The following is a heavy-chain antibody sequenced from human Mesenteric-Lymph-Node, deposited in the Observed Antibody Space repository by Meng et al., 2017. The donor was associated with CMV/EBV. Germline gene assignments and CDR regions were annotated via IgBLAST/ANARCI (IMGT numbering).Heavy chain of an antibody. Sequence: GSLRLSCTVSGYSISSGYFWGWIRQPPGKGLEWIGTIYHSGDTYYNPSLKSRVTISVDTSNNLFSLKLKSVTAADTAVYYCARDPSPHVQVFLGGYWGQGALVTVSS. CDR3: ARDPSPHVQVFLGGY. V-gene: IGHV4-38-2*02. D-gene: IGHD3-16*01. CDR1: GYSISSGYF. J-gene: IGHJ4*02. CDR2: IYHSGDT.